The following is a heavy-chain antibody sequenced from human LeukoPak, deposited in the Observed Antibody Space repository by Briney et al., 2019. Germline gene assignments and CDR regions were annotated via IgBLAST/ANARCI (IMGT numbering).Heavy chain of an antibody. CDR2: ISSHGSSI. J-gene: IGHJ6*03. D-gene: IGHD2-21*02. CDR3: ARERATAYYFYYYMDV. Sequence: GGSLRLSCAASGFSFSDYYVIRIRQAPGRGLEYVSYISSHGSSIHYADSVKGRFTISRDNAKNSLFLQMNSLRAEDTAVYYCARERATAYYFYYYMDVWGKGTTVTVSS. CDR1: GFSFSDYY. V-gene: IGHV3-11*04.